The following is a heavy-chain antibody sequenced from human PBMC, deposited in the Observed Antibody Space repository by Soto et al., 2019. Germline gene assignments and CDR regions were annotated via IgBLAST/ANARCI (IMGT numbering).Heavy chain of an antibody. CDR2: INAGNGNT. J-gene: IGHJ2*01. V-gene: IGHV1-3*01. Sequence: QVQLVQSGAEVKKPGASVKVSCKASGYTFTSYAMHWVRQAPGQRLEWMGWINAGNGNTKYSQKFQGRVTITRDTSASTAYMELSSLRSEDTAVYYCARAADRGARYFDLWGRGTLVTGSS. CDR1: GYTFTSYA. CDR3: ARAADRGARYFDL.